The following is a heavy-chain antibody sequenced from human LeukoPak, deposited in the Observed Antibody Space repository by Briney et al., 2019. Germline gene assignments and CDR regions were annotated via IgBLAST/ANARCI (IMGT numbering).Heavy chain of an antibody. D-gene: IGHD2-2*02. Sequence: GGSLRLSCAASGFSFSTYTMRWVRQAPGKGLEYVSGIASNGGSKYYANSVKDRFTISRDNSKNMVYLQMGSLTAEDMAAYYCVREYCTTNNCYNWGLGYWGQGTLVTVSS. CDR2: IASNGGSK. CDR1: GFSFSTYT. J-gene: IGHJ4*02. CDR3: VREYCTTNNCYNWGLGY. V-gene: IGHV3-64*01.